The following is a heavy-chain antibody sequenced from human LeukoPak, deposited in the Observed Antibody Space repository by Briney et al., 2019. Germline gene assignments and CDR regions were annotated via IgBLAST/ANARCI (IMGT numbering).Heavy chain of an antibody. CDR1: GGSICSGSYY. J-gene: IGHJ6*03. V-gene: IGHV4-61*02. D-gene: IGHD3-3*01. CDR3: ARRSWGVVIPYYYYYMDV. Sequence: SSETLSFTCTVSGGSICSGSYYWSWVRQPAGEGLELIGRIYTSGSTNYNPSLKSRVTISVDTSKNQFSLKLSSVTAADTAVYYCARRSWGVVIPYYYYYMDVWGKGATVTVSS. CDR2: IYTSGST.